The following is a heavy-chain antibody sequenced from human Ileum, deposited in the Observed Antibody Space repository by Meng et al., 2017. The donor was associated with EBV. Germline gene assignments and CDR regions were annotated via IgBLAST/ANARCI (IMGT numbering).Heavy chain of an antibody. J-gene: IGHJ4*02. CDR1: GGSISRSDW. V-gene: IGHV4-4*02. CDR2: TSHSGST. D-gene: IGHD3-22*01. Sequence: QVQLQESGPGLVKPSXXLSLTCAVSGGSISRSDWWSWVRQPPGKGLEWIGETSHSGSTNYSPSLKGRVTISLDKSKNQLSLKLNSVTAADTAVYYCASSDYYRSDYWSQGTLVTVSS. CDR3: ASSDYYRSDY.